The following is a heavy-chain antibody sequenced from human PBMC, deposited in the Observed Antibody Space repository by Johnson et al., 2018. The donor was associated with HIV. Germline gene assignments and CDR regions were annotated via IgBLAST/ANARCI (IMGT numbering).Heavy chain of an antibody. J-gene: IGHJ3*02. V-gene: IGHV3-20*04. Sequence: VQLVESGGGVVRPGGSLRLSCAASGFIFDDYGISWVRQAPGKGLEWVSGINWNGGSTGYADSVKGRFTISRDNAKNSLYLQMNSLRAEDTALYYCARDQRLIGYNFWSGYHVYAFDIWGQGTIVTVSS. CDR2: INWNGGST. D-gene: IGHD3-3*01. CDR3: ARDQRLIGYNFWSGYHVYAFDI. CDR1: GFIFDDYG.